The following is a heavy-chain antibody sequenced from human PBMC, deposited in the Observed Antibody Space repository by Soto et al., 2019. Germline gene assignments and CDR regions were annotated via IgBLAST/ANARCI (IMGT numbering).Heavy chain of an antibody. J-gene: IGHJ4*02. CDR2: ISAHNGNT. V-gene: IGHV1-18*01. D-gene: IGHD1-1*01. Sequence: QVHLVQSGAEVKKPGASVKVSCKGSGYTFTSYGITWARQAPGQGLEWMGWISAHNGNTDYAQKLQGRVTVTRDTSTSTAYMELRSLRSDDTAVYYCARGRYGDYWGQGVLVTVSS. CDR3: ARGRYGDY. CDR1: GYTFTSYG.